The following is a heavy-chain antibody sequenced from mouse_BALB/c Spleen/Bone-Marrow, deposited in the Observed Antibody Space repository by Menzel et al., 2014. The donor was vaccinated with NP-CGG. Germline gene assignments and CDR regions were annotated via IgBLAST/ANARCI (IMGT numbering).Heavy chain of an antibody. CDR3: ARWEYYAMDY. Sequence: VQLQQSAELLKPGASVKLSCTASGFNIKDIYMHWVKQRPEQGLEWIGRIDPANGNTKYDPKFQGKATITADTSSNTAYLQLSSLTSEDTAVYYCARWEYYAMDYWGQGTSVTVSS. D-gene: IGHD4-1*01. V-gene: IGHV14-3*02. CDR1: GFNIKDIY. J-gene: IGHJ4*01. CDR2: IDPANGNT.